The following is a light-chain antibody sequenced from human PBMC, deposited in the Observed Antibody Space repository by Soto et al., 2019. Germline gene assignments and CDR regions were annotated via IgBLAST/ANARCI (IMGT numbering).Light chain of an antibody. CDR3: QQYTSSPFT. CDR2: DAS. J-gene: IGKJ3*01. V-gene: IGKV3-20*01. Sequence: IVLTQSPGTLSLSPGDRATLSFSASQSVGSNYLAWYQQKPGQAPRLLIYDASSRATGIPDRFSGSGSGTDFTLTVSRLEPEDFAVYYCQQYTSSPFTFGPGTKVDIK. CDR1: QSVGSNY.